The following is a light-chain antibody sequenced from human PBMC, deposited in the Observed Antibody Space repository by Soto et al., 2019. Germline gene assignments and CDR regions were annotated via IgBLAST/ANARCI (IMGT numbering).Light chain of an antibody. CDR3: AAWDDGLRGPV. J-gene: IGLJ3*02. CDR2: SDS. Sequence: QSVLTQPPSASGTPGQRVTISCSGSNYNIGINAVYWYQQLPGAAPTFLIYSDSQRPSGVPDRFSASKSGTSATLAISGLRSEDEADYYCAAWDDGLRGPVFGGGTKLTVL. V-gene: IGLV1-47*02. CDR1: NYNIGINA.